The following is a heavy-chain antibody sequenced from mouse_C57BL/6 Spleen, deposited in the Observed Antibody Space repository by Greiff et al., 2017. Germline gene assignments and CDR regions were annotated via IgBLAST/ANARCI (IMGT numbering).Heavy chain of an antibody. J-gene: IGHJ2*01. Sequence: ASGYTFTSYWMHWVKQRPGQGLEWIGNINPSNGGTNYNEKFKSKATLTVDKSSSTAYMQLSSLTSEDSAVYYCARGNWDRYFDYWGQGTTLTVSS. CDR2: INPSNGGT. CDR1: GYTFTSYW. D-gene: IGHD4-1*01. V-gene: IGHV1-53*01. CDR3: ARGNWDRYFDY.